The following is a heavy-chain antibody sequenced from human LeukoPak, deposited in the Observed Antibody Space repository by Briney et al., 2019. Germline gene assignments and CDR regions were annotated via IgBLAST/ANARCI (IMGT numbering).Heavy chain of an antibody. CDR3: ARDAQSSSTKDYYYMDV. CDR2: ISRSSSYI. V-gene: IGHV3-21*01. CDR1: GFTFSSYS. J-gene: IGHJ6*03. Sequence: GGSLTLSCAASGFTFSSYSMNWVRQAPGKGLEWVSSISRSSSYIYYADSMKGVFTISRDNASISLYLQMSIMTAEDTAVYCCARDAQSSSTKDYYYMDVWGKGTTVTVSS. D-gene: IGHD6-6*01.